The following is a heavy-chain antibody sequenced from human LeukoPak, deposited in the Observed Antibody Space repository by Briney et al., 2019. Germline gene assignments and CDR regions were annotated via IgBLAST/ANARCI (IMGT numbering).Heavy chain of an antibody. V-gene: IGHV3-30*18. CDR1: GFTFSSYG. D-gene: IGHD3-22*01. CDR2: ISYDGSNK. J-gene: IGHJ3*02. Sequence: GGSLRLSCAASGFTFSSYGMHWVRQAPGKGLEWVAVISYDGSNKYYADSVKGRLTISRDNSKNTLYLQMNSLRAEDTAVYYCAKLEVAGPPNTARTMIVVVNNPDAFDIWGQGTMVTVSS. CDR3: AKLEVAGPPNTARTMIVVVNNPDAFDI.